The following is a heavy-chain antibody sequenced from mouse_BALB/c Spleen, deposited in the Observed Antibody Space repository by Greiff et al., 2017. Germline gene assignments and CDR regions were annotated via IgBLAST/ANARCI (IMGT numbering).Heavy chain of an antibody. CDR2: INPSNGRT. V-gene: IGHV1S81*02. Sequence: VQLQQSGAELVKPGASVKLSCKASGYTFTSYWMHWVKQRPGQGLEWIGEINPSNGRTNYNEKFKSKATLTVDKSSSTAYMQLSSLTSEDSAVYYCARWDYGHALYAMDYWGQGTSVTVSS. CDR1: GYTFTSYW. CDR3: ARWDYGHALYAMDY. J-gene: IGHJ4*01. D-gene: IGHD1-2*01.